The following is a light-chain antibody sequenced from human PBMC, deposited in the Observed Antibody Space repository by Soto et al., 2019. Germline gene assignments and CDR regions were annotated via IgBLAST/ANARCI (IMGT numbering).Light chain of an antibody. CDR2: GAS. Sequence: IEPTQSRVNLSESPGERATLSCRARPFVSSNLAWHQQKPGQAPRLLIYGASTRATGIPARFSGSGSGTEFTLTISIQQSEDFAVYFCQQYHNGPPITFGQGTRLEIK. CDR3: QQYHNGPPIT. J-gene: IGKJ5*01. V-gene: IGKV3D-15*01. CDR1: PFVSSN.